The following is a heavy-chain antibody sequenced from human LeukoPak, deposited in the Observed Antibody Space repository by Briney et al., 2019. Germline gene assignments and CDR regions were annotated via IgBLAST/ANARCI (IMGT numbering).Heavy chain of an antibody. CDR1: GGSFSGYY. V-gene: IGHV4-34*01. CDR2: INHSGST. J-gene: IGHJ4*02. Sequence: SETLSLTCAVYGGSFSGYYWSWIRQPPVKVLEWIGEINHSGSTNYNPSLKSRVTISVDTSKNQFSLKLSSVTAADTAVYYCATLVAAELYYIDYWGQGTLVTVSS. CDR3: ATLVAAELYYIDY. D-gene: IGHD2-15*01.